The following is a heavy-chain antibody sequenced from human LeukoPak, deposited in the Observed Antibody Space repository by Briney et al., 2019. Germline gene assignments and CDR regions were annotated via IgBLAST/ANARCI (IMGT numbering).Heavy chain of an antibody. CDR2: IYYSGST. J-gene: IGHJ4*02. CDR3: AREGLRYSFDY. D-gene: IGHD3-9*01. Sequence: SETLSLTCTVSGGSISSYYWSWIRQPPGKGLEWIGYIYYSGSTNYNPSLRSRVTISVDTSKNQFSLKLSSVTAADTAVYYCAREGLRYSFDYWGQGTLVTVSS. V-gene: IGHV4-59*01. CDR1: GGSISSYY.